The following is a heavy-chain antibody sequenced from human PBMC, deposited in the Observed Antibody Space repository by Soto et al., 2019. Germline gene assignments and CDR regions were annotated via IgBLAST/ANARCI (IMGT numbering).Heavy chain of an antibody. CDR3: AKAGCSGGTCYLYYFDY. Sequence: GGSLRLSCAASGFTFSDYAMSWVRQAPGKGLEWVSTISGRGGNTYYADSVKGRFTISRDNSRNTLYLQMDSLRVEDSAVYSCAKAGCSGGTCYLYYFDYWGQGALVTVSS. D-gene: IGHD2-15*01. CDR2: ISGRGGNT. J-gene: IGHJ4*02. CDR1: GFTFSDYA. V-gene: IGHV3-23*01.